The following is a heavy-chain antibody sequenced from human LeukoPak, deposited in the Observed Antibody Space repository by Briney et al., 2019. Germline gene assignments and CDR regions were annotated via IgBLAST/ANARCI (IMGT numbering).Heavy chain of an antibody. Sequence: GGSLRLSCAASGFTFSSYSMNWVRQAPGKGLEWVSYISDSSTTIHNADSVKGRFTISRDNAKNSLYLQMNSLRAEDTAVYYCARDSMVRGGGQAFDIWGQGTMVTVSS. CDR1: GFTFSSYS. J-gene: IGHJ3*02. V-gene: IGHV3-48*04. CDR3: ARDSMVRGGGQAFDI. D-gene: IGHD3-10*01. CDR2: ISDSSTTI.